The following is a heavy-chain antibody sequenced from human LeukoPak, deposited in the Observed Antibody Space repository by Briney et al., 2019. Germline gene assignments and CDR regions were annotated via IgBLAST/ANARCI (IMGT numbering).Heavy chain of an antibody. V-gene: IGHV4-59*08. CDR3: ARVYSLGIAAAGDAYFDY. CDR2: IYYSGST. D-gene: IGHD6-13*01. CDR1: GDSISSYY. J-gene: IGHJ4*02. Sequence: SETLSLTCTVSGDSISSYYWSWIRQPPGKGLEWIGYIYYSGSTNYNPSLKSRVTISVDKSKNQFSLKLSSVTAADTAVYYCARVYSLGIAAAGDAYFDYWGQGTLVTVSS.